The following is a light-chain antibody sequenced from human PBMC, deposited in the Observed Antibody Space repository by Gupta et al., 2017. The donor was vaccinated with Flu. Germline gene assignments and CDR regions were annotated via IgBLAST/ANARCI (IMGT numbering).Light chain of an antibody. Sequence: GDRVTITCRASQSVSSWVAWYQQKPGKAPKVLIYKASSLESGVPSRFSGSGSGTDFTLTISGLQPDDFATYYCQQYYSYSYTFGQGTKLEIK. CDR3: QQYYSYSYT. CDR2: KAS. V-gene: IGKV1-5*03. CDR1: QSVSSW. J-gene: IGKJ2*01.